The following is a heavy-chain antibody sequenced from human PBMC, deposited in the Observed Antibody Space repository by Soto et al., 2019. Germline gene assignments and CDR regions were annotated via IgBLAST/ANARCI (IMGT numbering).Heavy chain of an antibody. CDR3: ARHDWLDP. Sequence: EVQLVESGGGLIQPGGSLRLSCAASGFSVSVDSMIWVRPAPGKGLEWDSLFYNTGFIHYADSVKGRFTISRDNSNTTLYLQMNSLSAEDTAVYFCARHDWLDPWGQGTRVTVSS. CDR1: GFSVSVDS. CDR2: FYNTGFI. V-gene: IGHV3-53*01. J-gene: IGHJ5*02.